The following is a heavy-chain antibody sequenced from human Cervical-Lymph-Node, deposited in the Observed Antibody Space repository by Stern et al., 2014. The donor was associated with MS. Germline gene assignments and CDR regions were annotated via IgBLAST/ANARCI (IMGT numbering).Heavy chain of an antibody. V-gene: IGHV1-69*01. Sequence: QMQLVQSGAEVKKPGSSVTVSCKTSGGTFSTNALSWVRQDPGQGLEWVGGIIPMFGTPFYAPDFQGRVTIIAEESTSIVHLEVTSLRYNDTAVYFCARNRLRFGGPSSRRGSGMDVWGQGTRVTVSS. CDR1: GGTFSTNA. D-gene: IGHD3-3*01. CDR2: IIPMFGTP. CDR3: ARNRLRFGGPSSRRGSGMDV. J-gene: IGHJ6*02.